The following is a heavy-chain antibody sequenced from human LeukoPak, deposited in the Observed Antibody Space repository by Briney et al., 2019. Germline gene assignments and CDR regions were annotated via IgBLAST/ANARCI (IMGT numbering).Heavy chain of an antibody. CDR2: ISSSSYI. J-gene: IGHJ4*02. Sequence: GGSLRLSCAASGFTFSSYSMNWVRQAPGKGLEWVSSISSSSYIYYADSVKGRFTISRDNAKNSLYLQMNSLRAEDTAVYYCARDFFLAALDYWGQGTLVTVSS. CDR3: ARDFFLAALDY. D-gene: IGHD6-13*01. V-gene: IGHV3-21*01. CDR1: GFTFSSYS.